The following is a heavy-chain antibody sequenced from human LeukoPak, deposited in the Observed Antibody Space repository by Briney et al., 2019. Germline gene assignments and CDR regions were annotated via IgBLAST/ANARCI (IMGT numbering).Heavy chain of an antibody. Sequence: SETLSLTCTVSGGSISSYYWSWIRQPAGKGLEWIGRIYTSGSTNYNPSLKSRVTMSVDTSKNQFSLKMTSLTAADTAVYFCARDPRGVVVAGTGRRAFDIWGRGTEVTVSS. D-gene: IGHD6-19*01. CDR2: IYTSGST. V-gene: IGHV4-4*07. J-gene: IGHJ3*02. CDR1: GGSISSYY. CDR3: ARDPRGVVVAGTGRRAFDI.